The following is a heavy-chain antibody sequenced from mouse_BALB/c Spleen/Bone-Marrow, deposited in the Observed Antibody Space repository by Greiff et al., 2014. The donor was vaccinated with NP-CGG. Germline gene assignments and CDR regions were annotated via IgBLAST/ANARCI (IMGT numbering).Heavy chain of an antibody. J-gene: IGHJ4*01. CDR1: GYIFTSYW. CDR3: ARTSNPAMDY. V-gene: IGHV1S132*01. CDR2: IYPGTGSN. Sequence: QVQLQQSGAELVRPGASVKLSCKTSGYIFTSYWIHWIKQRSGQGLEWIARIYPGTGSNHYNEKFKGKATLTADKSSSTAYMQLSSLKSEDSAVYFCARTSNPAMDYWGQGTSVTVSS. D-gene: IGHD2-5*01.